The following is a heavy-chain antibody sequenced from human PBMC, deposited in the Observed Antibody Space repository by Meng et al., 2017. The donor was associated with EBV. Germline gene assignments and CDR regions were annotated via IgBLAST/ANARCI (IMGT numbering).Heavy chain of an antibody. J-gene: IGHJ4*02. CDR2: IYSGGST. Sequence: GRLVESGGGLHQPGGSLRLSFAASGFTVSSNYMSWVRQAPGKGLEWVSVIYSGGSTYYADSVKGRFTISRDNSKNTLYLQMNSLRAEDTAVYYCARDSGGFDYWGQGTLVTVSS. CDR3: ARDSGGFDY. CDR1: GFTVSSNY. D-gene: IGHD6-19*01. V-gene: IGHV3-53*01.